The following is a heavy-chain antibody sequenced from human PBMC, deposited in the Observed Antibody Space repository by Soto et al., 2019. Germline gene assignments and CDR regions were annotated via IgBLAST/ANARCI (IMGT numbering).Heavy chain of an antibody. CDR1: VSSIGDTA. Sequence: SGTPTSEAPVSSIGDTAIRWRSQAPGQEKEWMGGIIPIFGTANYAQKFQGRVTITADESTSTAYLELSSLRSEDTAFYYCAREQCCSIYKWKNYY. CDR2: IIPIFGTA. D-gene: IGHD1-1*01. V-gene: IGHV1-69*13. CDR3: AREQCCSIYKWKNYY. J-gene: IGHJ6*01.